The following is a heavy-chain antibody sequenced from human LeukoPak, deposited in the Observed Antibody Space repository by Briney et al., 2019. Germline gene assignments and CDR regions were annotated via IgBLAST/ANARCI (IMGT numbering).Heavy chain of an antibody. D-gene: IGHD3-10*01. CDR1: GFIIISYR. V-gene: IGHV3-7*04. CDR3: AKDALIYGSGIYFLDK. J-gene: IGHJ4*02. CDR2: IKQDGSEK. Sequence: GGSLRLSCAASGFIIISYRMSWVRQAPGKGLEWVANIKQDGSEKYYVDSVKGRFTISRDNAKNSLYLQMSSLRAEDTAVYYCAKDALIYGSGIYFLDKWGQGTLVTVSS.